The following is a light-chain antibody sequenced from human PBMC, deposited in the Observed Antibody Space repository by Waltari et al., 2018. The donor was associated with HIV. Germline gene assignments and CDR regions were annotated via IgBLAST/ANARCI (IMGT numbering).Light chain of an antibody. CDR1: QSISTW. CDR2: KTS. Sequence: DIQMTPSPSTLSASVGARVTITCRASQSISTWLAWYQQQPGSAPKLLIYKTSSLHSGVPSRFSGSGSGTEFSLTSSSLQPDDFTTYYCQQYHSYSLSFGQGTRLEMK. V-gene: IGKV1-5*03. CDR3: QQYHSYSLS. J-gene: IGKJ5*01.